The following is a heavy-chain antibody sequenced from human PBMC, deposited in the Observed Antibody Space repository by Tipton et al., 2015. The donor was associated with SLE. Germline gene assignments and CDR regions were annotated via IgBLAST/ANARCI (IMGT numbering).Heavy chain of an antibody. J-gene: IGHJ4*02. CDR1: GGSISSHY. D-gene: IGHD6-19*01. CDR2: IYYSGST. V-gene: IGHV4-59*11. CDR3: ARVPRGAGYFDY. Sequence: TLSLTCTVSGGSISSHYWSWIRQPPGKGLEWIGYIYYSGSTNYNPSLKSRVTISVDTSKNQFSLKLSSVTAADTAVYYCARVPRGAGYFDYWGQGTLVTVSS.